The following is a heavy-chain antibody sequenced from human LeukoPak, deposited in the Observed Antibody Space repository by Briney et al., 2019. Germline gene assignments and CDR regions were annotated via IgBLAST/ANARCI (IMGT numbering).Heavy chain of an antibody. D-gene: IGHD4-17*01. V-gene: IGHV4-59*08. CDR1: GGSISSYY. J-gene: IGHJ4*02. CDR2: ISYSGST. Sequence: SETLSLTCTVSGGSISSYYWSWIRLPPGKGLEWIGYISYSGSTNYNPSLKSRVTISADTPKNQFSLKLSSVTTADTAMYYCARQIYGDYTRTPTYYFDYWGQGILVTVSS. CDR3: ARQIYGDYTRTPTYYFDY.